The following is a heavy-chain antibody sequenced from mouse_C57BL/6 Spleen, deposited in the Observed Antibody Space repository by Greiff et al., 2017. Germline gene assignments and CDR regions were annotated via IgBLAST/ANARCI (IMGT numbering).Heavy chain of an antibody. CDR3: ATPYYGNYYYAMDY. J-gene: IGHJ4*01. D-gene: IGHD2-10*01. CDR2: IWSGGST. CDR1: GFSLTSYG. Sequence: VKLMESGPGLVQPSQSLSITCTVSGFSLTSYGVHWVRQSPGKGLEWLGVIWSGGSTDYNAAFISRLSISKDNSKSQVFFKMNSLQADDTAIYYCATPYYGNYYYAMDYWGQGTSVTVSS. V-gene: IGHV2-2*01.